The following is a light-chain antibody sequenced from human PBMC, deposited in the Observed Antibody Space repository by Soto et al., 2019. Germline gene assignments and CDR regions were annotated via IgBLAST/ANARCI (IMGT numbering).Light chain of an antibody. CDR1: QSVSSA. CDR2: DTS. J-gene: IGKJ4*01. CDR3: QPCYNWPLT. Sequence: DRVMTQSPAPLSASPLERLTLSCVASQSVSSALAWYQHKPGQTPRLLIHDTSTRATGVPTRFSGSRSGAEFTLTINSLQSEDFAVYYCQPCYNWPLTFGGGTKVDIK. V-gene: IGKV3-15*01.